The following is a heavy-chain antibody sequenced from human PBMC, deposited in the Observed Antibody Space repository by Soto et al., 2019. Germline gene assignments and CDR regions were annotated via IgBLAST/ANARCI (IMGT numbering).Heavy chain of an antibody. CDR1: GDSFSGYC. D-gene: IGHD6-13*01. CDR2: VYTSGNT. Sequence: QVQLQESGPGLVKPSDTLSLTGSVSGDSFSGYCWTWIRHIAGKGLEWIGRVYTSGNTEYGPSLTSRVTVSVDTSKNQFSLQLRVVTAADTAVYYCAREAAETVGDGYWCDPWGQGTLVTVSS. J-gene: IGHJ5*02. CDR3: AREAAETVGDGYWCDP. V-gene: IGHV4-4*07.